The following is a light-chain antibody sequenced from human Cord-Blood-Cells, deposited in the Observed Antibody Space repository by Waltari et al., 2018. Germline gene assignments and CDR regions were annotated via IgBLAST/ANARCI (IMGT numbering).Light chain of an antibody. J-gene: IGLJ3*02. CDR3: SSYTSSSTLV. CDR2: DVS. V-gene: IGLV2-14*01. Sequence: QSALTQPASVSGSPGQSITISCTGTSSDVGGYNYVSWYQQHPGKAPKLMIYDVSNRPSGFSNRFSGSKSGNTASLTISGLQAEDAADYYCSSYTSSSTLVFGGGTKLTVL. CDR1: SSDVGGYNY.